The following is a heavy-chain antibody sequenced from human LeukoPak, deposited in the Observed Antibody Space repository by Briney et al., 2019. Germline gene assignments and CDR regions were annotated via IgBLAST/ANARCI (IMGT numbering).Heavy chain of an antibody. Sequence: SETLSLTCTVSGGSISGYYWSWIRQPPGKGLEWIGYIYYSGSTNYNPSLKSRVTISVDTSKNQFSLKLSSVTAADTAVYYCARAPLDIVVVPAASPWFDPWGQGTLVTVSS. CDR3: ARAPLDIVVVPAASPWFDP. CDR2: IYYSGST. D-gene: IGHD2-2*01. J-gene: IGHJ5*02. CDR1: GGSISGYY. V-gene: IGHV4-59*08.